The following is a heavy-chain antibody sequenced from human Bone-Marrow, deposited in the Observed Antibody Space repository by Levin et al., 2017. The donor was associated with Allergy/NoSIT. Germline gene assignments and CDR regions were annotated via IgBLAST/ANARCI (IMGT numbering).Heavy chain of an antibody. CDR1: GFTVSSNY. Sequence: GGSLRLSCAASGFTVSSNYMSWVRQAPGKGLEWVSIIYSGGSTYSADSVKGRFTISRDNSKNTLYLQMNSLRAEDTAVYYCGRVGSSGYYFCDYWGQGTLVTVSS. V-gene: IGHV3-53*01. CDR2: IYSGGST. CDR3: GRVGSSGYYFCDY. D-gene: IGHD3-22*01. J-gene: IGHJ4*02.